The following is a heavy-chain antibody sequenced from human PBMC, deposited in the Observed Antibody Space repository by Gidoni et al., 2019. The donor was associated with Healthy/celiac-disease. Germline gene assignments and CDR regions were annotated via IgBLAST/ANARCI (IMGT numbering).Heavy chain of an antibody. CDR3: ATKSPIVGATMDYFDY. CDR1: AGTFSSYA. CDR2: IIPIFGTA. V-gene: IGHV1-69*01. J-gene: IGHJ4*02. D-gene: IGHD1-26*01. Sequence: QVQLVQSGAEVKKPASSVKVSCQASAGTFSSYAISWVRQAPGQGLEWMGGIIPIFGTANYAQKFQGRVTITADESTSTAYMELSSLRSEDTAVYYCATKSPIVGATMDYFDYWGQGTLVTVSS.